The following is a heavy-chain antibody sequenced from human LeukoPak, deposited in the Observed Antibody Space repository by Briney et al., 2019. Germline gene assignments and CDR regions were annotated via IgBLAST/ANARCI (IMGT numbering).Heavy chain of an antibody. CDR1: GFTFSTYS. CDR3: ARGTGDPQRLDP. V-gene: IGHV3-48*02. Sequence: PGGSLRLSCAASGFTFSTYSMNWVRQAPGKGLEWVAYISSRSSATYYADSVKGRFTISRDNAKNSLYLQMNSLRDEDTAVYYCARGTGDPQRLDPWGQGTLVTVSS. CDR2: ISSRSSAT. D-gene: IGHD4-17*01. J-gene: IGHJ5*02.